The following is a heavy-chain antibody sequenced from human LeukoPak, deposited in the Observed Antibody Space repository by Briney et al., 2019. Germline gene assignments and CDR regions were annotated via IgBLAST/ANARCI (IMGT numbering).Heavy chain of an antibody. CDR3: ARHGTYYYDSSGPPSAFDI. J-gene: IGHJ3*02. V-gene: IGHV5-51*01. CDR2: IYPGDSDT. D-gene: IGHD3-22*01. CDR1: GYRFTSYW. Sequence: GESLKISCKGSGYRFTSYWIAWVRQMPGKGLEWMGIIYPGDSDTRYSPSFQGQVTISADKSISTAYLQWSSLKASDTAMYYCARHGTYYYDSSGPPSAFDIWGQGTMVTVSS.